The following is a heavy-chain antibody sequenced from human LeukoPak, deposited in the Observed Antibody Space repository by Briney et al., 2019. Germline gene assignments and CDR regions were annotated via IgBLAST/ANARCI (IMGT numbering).Heavy chain of an antibody. V-gene: IGHV1-46*01. CDR1: GYTFTSYY. CDR2: INASGGCT. D-gene: IGHD6-19*01. Sequence: GASVKVSCKASGYTFTSYYMHWVRQAPGQGLEWVGVINASGGCTSYAQKFQGRVTMTRDTSPSTVYMELSSLRSEDTAVYYCARSVRAAVAGPKFDYWGQGTLVTVSS. CDR3: ARSVRAAVAGPKFDY. J-gene: IGHJ4*02.